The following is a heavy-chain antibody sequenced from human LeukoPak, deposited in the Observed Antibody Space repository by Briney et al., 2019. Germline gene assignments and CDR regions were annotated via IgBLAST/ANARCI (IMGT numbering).Heavy chain of an antibody. CDR2: INQDGTGQ. J-gene: IGHJ4*02. CDR1: GGSISSHY. D-gene: IGHD2-2*01. CDR3: ARVGYCSTTSCYWRAFDC. Sequence: ETLSLTCTVSGGSISSHYWSWIRQPPGKGLEWVANINQDGTGQYYVDSVKGRFTISRDNAKNSLYLQMNSLRAEDTAVYYCARVGYCSTTSCYWRAFDCWGQGTLVTVSS. V-gene: IGHV3-7*01.